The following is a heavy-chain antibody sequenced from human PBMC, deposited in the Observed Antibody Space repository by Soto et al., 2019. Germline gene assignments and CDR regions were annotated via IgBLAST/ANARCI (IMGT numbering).Heavy chain of an antibody. V-gene: IGHV4-4*02. CDR3: AREGIVGAYYFDY. CDR1: GGSISSSNW. D-gene: IGHD1-26*01. Sequence: LTCAVSGGSISSSNWWSWVRQPPGKGLEWIGEIYHSGSTNYNPSLKSRVTISVDKSKNQFSLKLSSVTAADTAVYYCAREGIVGAYYFDYWVQGNLVTVSS. CDR2: IYHSGST. J-gene: IGHJ4*02.